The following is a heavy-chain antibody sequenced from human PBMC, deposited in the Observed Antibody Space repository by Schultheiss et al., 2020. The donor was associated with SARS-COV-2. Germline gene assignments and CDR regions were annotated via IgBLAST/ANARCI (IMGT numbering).Heavy chain of an antibody. CDR2: IYYSGST. Sequence: SETLSLTCTVSGGSISSGDYYWSWIRQPPGKGLEWIGYIYYSGSTYYNPSLKSRVTISVDTSKNQFSLKLSSVTAADTAVYYCARHYGGNLVNWCFDLWGRGTPVTVSS. CDR3: ARHYGGNLVNWCFDL. CDR1: GGSISSGDYY. D-gene: IGHD4-23*01. J-gene: IGHJ2*01. V-gene: IGHV4-30-4*02.